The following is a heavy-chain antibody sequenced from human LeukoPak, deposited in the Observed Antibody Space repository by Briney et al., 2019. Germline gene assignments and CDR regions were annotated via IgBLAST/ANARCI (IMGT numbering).Heavy chain of an antibody. D-gene: IGHD3-9*01. CDR1: GYSLTELS. J-gene: IGHJ5*02. Sequence: ASVKVSCKVSGYSLTELSMHWVRQAPGKGLEWMGGFDPEDGGTIYAQNFQGRVTMTADTSTDTAYMEVTSLISEDTAVYYCATLDYPVYYNGKLHAWGQGTLVTVSS. CDR3: ATLDYPVYYNGKLHA. V-gene: IGHV1-24*01. CDR2: FDPEDGGT.